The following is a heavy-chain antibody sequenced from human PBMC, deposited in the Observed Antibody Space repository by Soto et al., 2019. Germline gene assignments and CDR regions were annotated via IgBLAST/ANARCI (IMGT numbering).Heavy chain of an antibody. CDR2: IVPMFGTA. J-gene: IGHJ5*02. CDR3: ARDGDPQSAFWSGPLGGGRFDT. D-gene: IGHD3-3*01. CDR1: GGTFGNSA. Sequence: QVQLVQSGAEVKKPGSSVNVSCKTSGGTFGNSAVTWVRQAPGQGLEWLGGIVPMFGTANYAQKFQGRVTITADESTIKAYMELNSLKTDDTAVSYCARDGDPQSAFWSGPLGGGRFDTWGQGTLVTVSS. V-gene: IGHV1-69*12.